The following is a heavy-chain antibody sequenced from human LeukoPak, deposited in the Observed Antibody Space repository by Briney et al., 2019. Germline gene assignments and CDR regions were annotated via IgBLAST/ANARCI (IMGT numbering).Heavy chain of an antibody. Sequence: SQTLSLTCAVPGGSISSGGYSWSWIRQPPGKGLEWIGYIYHSGSTYYNPSLKSRVTISVDRSKNQFSLKLSSVTAADTAVYYCARRAGSRGAFDYWGQGTLVTVSS. CDR1: GGSISSGGYS. CDR2: IYHSGST. J-gene: IGHJ4*02. V-gene: IGHV4-30-2*01. CDR3: ARRAGSRGAFDY. D-gene: IGHD1-26*01.